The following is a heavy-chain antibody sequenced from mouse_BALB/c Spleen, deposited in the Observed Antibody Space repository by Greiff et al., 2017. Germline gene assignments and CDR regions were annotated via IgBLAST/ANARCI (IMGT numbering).Heavy chain of an antibody. CDR3: AREDYGSCLAD. J-gene: IGHJ3*01. CDR2: ISDGGSYT. V-gene: IGHV5-4*02. D-gene: IGHD1-1*01. CDR1: GFTFSDYY. Sequence: EVKLVESGGGLVKPGGSLNLSCAASGFTFSDYYMYWVRQTPEKRLEWVATISDGGSYTYYPDSVKGRFTISRDNAKNNLYLQMSSLKSEDTAMYYCAREDYGSCLADWGQGTLVTVSA.